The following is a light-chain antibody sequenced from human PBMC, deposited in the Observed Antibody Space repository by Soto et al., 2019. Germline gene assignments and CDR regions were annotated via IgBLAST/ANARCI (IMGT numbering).Light chain of an antibody. Sequence: DIQMTKSPSTLSASVGDRITITCRASQSVSRRLAWYQQKPGKAPKLLIYDASSLDSGVPSRFSGRGSGTEFTLTISSLQPDDCATYYCHTYNTYSLHTFGQGTKVDIK. CDR2: DAS. V-gene: IGKV1-5*01. CDR1: QSVSRR. CDR3: HTYNTYSLHT. J-gene: IGKJ2*01.